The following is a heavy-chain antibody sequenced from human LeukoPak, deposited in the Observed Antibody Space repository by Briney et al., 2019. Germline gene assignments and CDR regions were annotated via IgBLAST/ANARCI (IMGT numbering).Heavy chain of an antibody. J-gene: IGHJ3*02. Sequence: GGSLRLSCAASGFTFSSNGMDWVRQAPGKGLEWVSAISGSGGSTYYADSVKGRFTISRDNSKNTLYLQMNSLRAEDTAVYYCAKEGSYPNDAFDIWGQGTMVTVSS. CDR3: AKEGSYPNDAFDI. CDR1: GFTFSSNG. CDR2: ISGSGGST. V-gene: IGHV3-23*01.